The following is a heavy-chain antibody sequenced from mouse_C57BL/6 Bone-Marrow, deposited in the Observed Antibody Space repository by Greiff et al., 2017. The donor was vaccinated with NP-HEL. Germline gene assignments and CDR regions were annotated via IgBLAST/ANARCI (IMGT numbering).Heavy chain of an antibody. CDR2: LSNLAYSI. V-gene: IGHV5-15*04. J-gene: IGHJ2*01. D-gene: IGHD1-1*01. CDR1: GFTFSDYG. CDR3: ARQGYYGSTPYYFDY. Sequence: EVKLEESGGGLVQPGGSLKLSCAASGFTFSDYGMAWVRQAPRKGPEWVAFLSNLAYSIYYADTVTGRFTISRENAKNTLDLEMSSLRSEDTAMYYCARQGYYGSTPYYFDYWGQGTTLTVSS.